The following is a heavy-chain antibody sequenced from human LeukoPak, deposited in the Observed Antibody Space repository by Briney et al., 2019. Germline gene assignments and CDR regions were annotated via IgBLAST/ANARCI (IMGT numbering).Heavy chain of an antibody. CDR2: IKEDGSER. V-gene: IGHV3-7*01. J-gene: IGHJ4*02. CDR1: GFTFGRYW. CDR3: ARDPGSLYYFDY. Sequence: GGSLRLSCAVSGFTFGRYWMGWVRQAPGKGLEWVAHIKEDGSERYYADSVKGRFTISRDNSKNTLYLQMNSLRAEDTAVYYCARDPGSLYYFDYWGQGTLVTVSS. D-gene: IGHD3-10*01.